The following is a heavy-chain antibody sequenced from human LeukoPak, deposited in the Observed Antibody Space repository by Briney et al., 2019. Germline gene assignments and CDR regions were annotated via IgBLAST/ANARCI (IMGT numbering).Heavy chain of an antibody. D-gene: IGHD2-2*03. CDR3: ARDLDIVVVPAATHYYYGMDV. V-gene: IGHV1-2*02. Sequence: GASVKVSCKASGYTFTGYYMHWVRQAPGQGLEWMAWINPNSGGTNYAQKFQGRVTVTRDTSISTAYMELSSLRSEDTAVYYCARDLDIVVVPAATHYYYGMDVWGQGTTVTVSS. J-gene: IGHJ6*02. CDR1: GYTFTGYY. CDR2: INPNSGGT.